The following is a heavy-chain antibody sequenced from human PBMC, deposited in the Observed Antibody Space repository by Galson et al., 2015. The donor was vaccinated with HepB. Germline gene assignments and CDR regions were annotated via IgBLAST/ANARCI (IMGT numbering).Heavy chain of an antibody. V-gene: IGHV3-23*01. CDR3: ARMSGRQLGNYYVKT. J-gene: IGHJ4*02. Sequence: SLRLSCAASGFPFSNFAMHWVRQAPGKGLEWVSEIGSSGRTIYAASVRVRLTISRDNSENTLYLQMNGLRAEATATYYCARMSGRQLGNYYVKTWGQGTLVTVSS. D-gene: IGHD3-10*02. CDR1: GFPFSNFA. CDR2: IGSSGRT.